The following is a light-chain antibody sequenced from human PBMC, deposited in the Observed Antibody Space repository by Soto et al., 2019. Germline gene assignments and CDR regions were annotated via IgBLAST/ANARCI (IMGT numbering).Light chain of an antibody. CDR2: AVT. CDR1: SSDVGGYDY. J-gene: IGLJ2*01. CDR3: SSYTSSCPVL. Sequence: QSALTQPASVSGSPGQSITISCTGTSSDVGGYDYVCWYQQHPGKAPKLIIYAVTNRPSGVSNRFSGSKSGNTASLSISGLQAEDEADYYCSSYTSSCPVLFGGGTKVTVL. V-gene: IGLV2-14*03.